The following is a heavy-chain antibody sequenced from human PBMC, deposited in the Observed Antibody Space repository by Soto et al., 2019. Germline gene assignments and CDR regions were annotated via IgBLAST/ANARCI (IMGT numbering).Heavy chain of an antibody. CDR3: ARGGGYYEPFDY. V-gene: IGHV3-74*01. CDR1: GFTFSSYW. D-gene: IGHD3-22*01. CDR2: INSDGSST. Sequence: GGSLRLSCAASGFTFSSYWMHWVRQAPGKGLVWVSRINSDGSSTSLADSVKGRVTISRDNAKNTLYLQMSSLRVEDTAVYYCARGGGYYEPFDYWGQGTPVTVSS. J-gene: IGHJ4*02.